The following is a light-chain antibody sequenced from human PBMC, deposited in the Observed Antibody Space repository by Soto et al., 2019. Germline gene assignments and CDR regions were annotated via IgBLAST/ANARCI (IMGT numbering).Light chain of an antibody. CDR2: GTS. CDR1: QSVSSSD. Sequence: EIVLTQSPGTLSLSPGERATLSCRASQSVSSSDLAWYQQKPGQAPRLLIEGTSSRATGIPDRFSGSGSGKAFTLNISSLEPEDFAVYYCQQYGNSPYTFGQGTKREIK. V-gene: IGKV3-20*01. CDR3: QQYGNSPYT. J-gene: IGKJ2*01.